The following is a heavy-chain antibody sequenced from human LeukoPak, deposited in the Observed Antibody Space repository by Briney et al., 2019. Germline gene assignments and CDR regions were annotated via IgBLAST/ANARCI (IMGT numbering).Heavy chain of an antibody. V-gene: IGHV1-2*06. CDR2: INCNSGGT. J-gene: IGHJ4*02. CDR3: ARDLSSSSNWELDY. Sequence: GASVKVSCKASGYIFTDYYLHWLRQAPGQGPEWMGRINCNSGGTMYAQNLQDRVTMTRVTSISTAYMELSRLTSDDTAVYYCARDLSSSSNWELDYWGRGTLVTVSS. D-gene: IGHD1-1*01. CDR1: GYIFTDYY.